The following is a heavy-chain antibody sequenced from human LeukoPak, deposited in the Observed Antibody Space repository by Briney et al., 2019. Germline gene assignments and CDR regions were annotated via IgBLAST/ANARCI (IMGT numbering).Heavy chain of an antibody. CDR2: IRYDGSNK. D-gene: IGHD6-19*01. CDR1: GFIVSSCE. J-gene: IGHJ3*02. V-gene: IGHV3-30*02. CDR3: AKTMRLEIDAFDI. Sequence: PGGSLRLSCAVSGFIVSSCEMNWVRQAPGKGLEWVAFIRYDGSNKYYADSVKGRFTISRDNSKNTLYLQMNSLRAEDTAVYYCAKTMRLEIDAFDIWGQGTMVTVSS.